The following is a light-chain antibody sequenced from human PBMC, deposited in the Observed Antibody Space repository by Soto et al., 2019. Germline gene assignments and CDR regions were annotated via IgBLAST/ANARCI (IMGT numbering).Light chain of an antibody. V-gene: IGKV3-15*01. CDR3: QQYSNWPPIT. J-gene: IGKJ5*01. Sequence: ETVMPQSPGTLSVSLGGRATLSCMASQSVSIHLAWYQQKPGQAPRLLIYDTSTRATGIPARFSGSGSGTEFTLTISSLQSEDFAVYYCQQYSNWPPITFGQGTRLEIK. CDR1: QSVSIH. CDR2: DTS.